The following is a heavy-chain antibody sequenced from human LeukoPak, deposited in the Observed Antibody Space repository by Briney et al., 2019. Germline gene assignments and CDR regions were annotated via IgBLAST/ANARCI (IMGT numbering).Heavy chain of an antibody. CDR1: GYTFTIYG. D-gene: IGHD2-2*01. V-gene: IGHV1-18*01. Sequence: ASGTVSFKGSGYTFTIYGISWGRQAPGQGVEWMGWISANKGNTNYSQKFQGRGTMTTDRDKSKDYMELRSLRSDHTAVYYCPRDSTPLVPNNWFDPWGQGTLVTVSS. J-gene: IGHJ5*02. CDR2: ISANKGNT. CDR3: PRDSTPLVPNNWFDP.